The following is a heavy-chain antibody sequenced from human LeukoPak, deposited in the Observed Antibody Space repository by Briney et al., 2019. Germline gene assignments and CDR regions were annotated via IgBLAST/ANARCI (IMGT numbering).Heavy chain of an antibody. Sequence: ASLKVSCKASGYTFTSYDINWVRQATGQGLEWMGWIYPNSGNTGYAQKFQGRVTMTRNTSISTAYMELSSLRSEDTAVYYCAREIQGGMDVWGQGTTVTVSS. CDR2: IYPNSGNT. CDR1: GYTFTSYD. J-gene: IGHJ6*02. CDR3: AREIQGGMDV. V-gene: IGHV1-8*01.